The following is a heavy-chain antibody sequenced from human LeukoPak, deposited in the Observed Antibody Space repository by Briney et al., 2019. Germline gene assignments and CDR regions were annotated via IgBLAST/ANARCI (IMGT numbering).Heavy chain of an antibody. CDR1: GGSISSRSYY. D-gene: IGHD4-17*01. CDR2: ISYSGST. J-gene: IGHJ6*03. Sequence: SETLSLTCTVSGGSISSRSYYWGWIRQPPGKGLEWIGSISYSGSTYYNPSLKSRVTISVDTSKNQFSLRLSSVTAADTAVYYCARHHPTVTPYYMDVWGKGTTVTISS. CDR3: ARHHPTVTPYYMDV. V-gene: IGHV4-39*01.